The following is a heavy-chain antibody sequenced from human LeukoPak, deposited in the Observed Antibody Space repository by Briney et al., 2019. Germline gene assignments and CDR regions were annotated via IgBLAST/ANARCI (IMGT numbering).Heavy chain of an antibody. V-gene: IGHV3-7*01. Sequence: GGSLRLSCVASGFTFGKYWMSWVRQAPGKGLEWVANIKLDGSEKNYVDSVKGRFTISRDNTKNTLFLQMNNLRAEDTAVYYCARGRPPGSTNRGYYYYGMDVWGQGTTVTVSS. J-gene: IGHJ6*02. CDR2: IKLDGSEK. D-gene: IGHD2-2*01. CDR1: GFTFGKYW. CDR3: ARGRPPGSTNRGYYYYGMDV.